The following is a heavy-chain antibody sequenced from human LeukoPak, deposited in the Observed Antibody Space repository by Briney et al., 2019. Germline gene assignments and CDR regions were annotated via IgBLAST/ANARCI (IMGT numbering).Heavy chain of an antibody. CDR3: ARGPTISETGYFDY. CDR2: LYYSGSN. D-gene: IGHD1-1*01. CDR1: GDSISSYY. J-gene: IGHJ4*03. V-gene: IGHV4-59*12. Sequence: PSETLSLTCTVSGDSISSYYWSWIRQPPGKGLEWIGYLYYSGSNNYNPSLKSRVSISVDTSKNQFSLKVTSLTAADTAVYYCARGPTISETGYFDYWGQGTLVTVSS.